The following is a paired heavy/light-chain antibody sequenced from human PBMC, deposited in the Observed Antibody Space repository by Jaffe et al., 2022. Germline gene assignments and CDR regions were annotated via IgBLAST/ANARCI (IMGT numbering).Heavy chain of an antibody. CDR1: GFTFDDYA. CDR2: SSWNGGSI. CDR3: VKDRYKSGWGDFQN. D-gene: IGHD6-19*01. Sequence: EVQLVESGGGVVQPGRSLRLSCAASGFTFDDYAMHWVRQAPGKGLEWVATSSWNGGSIGYADSVKGRFTISRDKAKNSLHLEMNSLRVEDTAFYYCVKDRYKSGWGDFQNWGQGTLVTVSS. V-gene: IGHV3-9*01. J-gene: IGHJ1*01.
Light chain of an antibody. Sequence: QTVVTQEPSFSVSPGGTVTLTCGLNSGSVSTNYYPGWYQQTPGQAPRTLIYSTNTRSSGVPDRFSGSILGNKAALTITGAQADDEANYYCVLYMGNDVWVFGGGTKVTVL. V-gene: IGLV8-61*01. CDR3: VLYMGNDVWV. J-gene: IGLJ3*02. CDR2: STN. CDR1: SGSVSTNYY.